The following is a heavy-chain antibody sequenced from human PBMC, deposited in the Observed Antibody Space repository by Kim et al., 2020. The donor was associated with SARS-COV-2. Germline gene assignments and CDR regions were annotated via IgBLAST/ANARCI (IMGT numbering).Heavy chain of an antibody. Sequence: SETLSLTCTVSGGSISSYYWSWIRQPPGKGLEWIGYIYYSGSTNYNPSLKSRVTISVDTSKNQFSLKLSSVTAADTAVYYCARDLGFYARRDYGMDVWGQGTTVTVSS. CDR3: ARDLGFYARRDYGMDV. J-gene: IGHJ6*02. CDR1: GGSISSYY. CDR2: IYYSGST. V-gene: IGHV4-59*01. D-gene: IGHD2-2*01.